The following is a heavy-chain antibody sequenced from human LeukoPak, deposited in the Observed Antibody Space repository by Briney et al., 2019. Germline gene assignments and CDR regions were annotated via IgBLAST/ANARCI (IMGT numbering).Heavy chain of an antibody. CDR2: IRYDGSNK. CDR3: AKRNLPDYYDSSGYYLDYYYYMDV. J-gene: IGHJ6*03. D-gene: IGHD3-22*01. CDR1: GFTFSSYG. Sequence: QTGGSLRLSCAASGFTFSSYGMHWVRQAPGKGLEWVAFIRYDGSNKYYADSVKGRFTISRDNSKNTLYLQMNSLRAEDTAVYYCAKRNLPDYYDSSGYYLDYYYYMDVWGKGTTVTISS. V-gene: IGHV3-30*02.